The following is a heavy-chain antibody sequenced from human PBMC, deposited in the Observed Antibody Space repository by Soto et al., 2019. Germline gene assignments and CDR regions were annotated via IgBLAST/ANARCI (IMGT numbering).Heavy chain of an antibody. CDR1: GGSISSSSYY. CDR2: IHYSGNT. D-gene: IGHD2-2*01. J-gene: IGHJ4*02. CDR3: ARRPAGEGLGTGYYFDS. V-gene: IGHV4-39*01. Sequence: QLQLQESGPGLVKPSETLSLICTVSGGSISSSSYYWGWIRQPPGKGLEWIGSIHYSGNTYYNPSLKSRVTISVDTSKNQFSLQLSSVTSADTAVHYCARRPAGEGLGTGYYFDSWGQGTLVTVSS.